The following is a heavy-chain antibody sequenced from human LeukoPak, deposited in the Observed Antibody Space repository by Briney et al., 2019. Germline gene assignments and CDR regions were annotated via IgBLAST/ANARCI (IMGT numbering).Heavy chain of an antibody. CDR1: GGSIIISYY. V-gene: IGHV4-59*01. CDR2: IYYSGSS. CDR3: AGGTIFGVVMGY. Sequence: PSETLSLTCTVSGGSIIISYYWTWIRQPPGRGLEWIGYIYYSGSSNYNPSLKSRVTISLDTSKNQFSLKLSSANAADTAVYYCAGGTIFGVVMGYWGQGTLVTVSS. D-gene: IGHD3-3*01. J-gene: IGHJ4*02.